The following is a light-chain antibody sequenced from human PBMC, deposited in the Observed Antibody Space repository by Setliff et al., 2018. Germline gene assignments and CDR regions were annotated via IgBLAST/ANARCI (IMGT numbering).Light chain of an antibody. CDR1: SSDVGGYDY. J-gene: IGLJ2*01. Sequence: QSALTRPAAVSGSPGQSITISCTGTSSDVGGYDYVSWYQQHPGKAPKLMIYEVSKRPPGVSDRFSGSKSGNTASLTISGLQAEDEADYYCLSYTSKTTHALFGGGTKVTVL. CDR3: LSYTSKTTHAL. V-gene: IGLV2-14*03. CDR2: EVS.